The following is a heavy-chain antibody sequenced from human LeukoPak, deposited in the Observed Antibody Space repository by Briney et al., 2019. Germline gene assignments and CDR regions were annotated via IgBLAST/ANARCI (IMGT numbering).Heavy chain of an antibody. Sequence: PGGSLRLSCAASGFSVSTNYMNWVRQAPGKGLEWVSAISGSGGSTYYADSVKGRFTISRDNSKNTLYLQMNSLRAEDTAVYYCAKDRAAAGTHSFDYWGQGTLVTVSS. J-gene: IGHJ4*02. CDR1: GFSVSTNY. D-gene: IGHD6-13*01. V-gene: IGHV3-23*01. CDR2: ISGSGGST. CDR3: AKDRAAAGTHSFDY.